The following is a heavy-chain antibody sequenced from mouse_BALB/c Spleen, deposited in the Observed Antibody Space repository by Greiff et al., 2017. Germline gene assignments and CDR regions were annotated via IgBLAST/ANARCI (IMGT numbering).Heavy chain of an antibody. CDR2: IWAGGST. D-gene: IGHD2-4*01. CDR3: ARDGGLRRGIAMDY. V-gene: IGHV2-9*02. Sequence: VQRVESGPGLVAPSQSLSITCTVSGFSLTSYGVHWVRQPPGKGLEWLGVIWAGGSTNYNSALMSRLSISKDNSKSQVFLKMNSLQTDDTAMYYCARDGGLRRGIAMDYWGQGTSVTVSS. J-gene: IGHJ4*01. CDR1: GFSLTSYG.